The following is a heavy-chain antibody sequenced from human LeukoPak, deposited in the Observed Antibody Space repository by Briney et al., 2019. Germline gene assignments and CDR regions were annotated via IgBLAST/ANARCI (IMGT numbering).Heavy chain of an antibody. J-gene: IGHJ4*02. D-gene: IGHD1-26*01. CDR2: ISSSSYI. CDR3: AREPWAFFDY. CDR1: GFTFSSYS. V-gene: IGHV3-21*01. Sequence: GGSLRLSRAASGFTFSSYSMNWVRQAPGKGLEWVSSISSSSYIYYADSVKGRFTISRDNAKNSLYLQMNSLRAEDTAVYYCAREPWAFFDYWGQGTLVTVSS.